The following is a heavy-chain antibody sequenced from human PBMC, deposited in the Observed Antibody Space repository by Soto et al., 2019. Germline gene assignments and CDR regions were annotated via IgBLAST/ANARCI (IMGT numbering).Heavy chain of an antibody. CDR3: ARVGVMVAKDSYYYGMDV. J-gene: IGHJ6*02. V-gene: IGHV1-69*13. CDR2: IIPILGTT. D-gene: IGHD3-16*02. Sequence: SVKVSCKASGGTFSSHGISWVRQAPGQGLEWMGGIIPILGTTNYAQQFQDRVTIIADESTSTAYMELSSLRSEDTAVYYCARVGVMVAKDSYYYGMDVWGQGTPVTVSS. CDR1: GGTFSSHG.